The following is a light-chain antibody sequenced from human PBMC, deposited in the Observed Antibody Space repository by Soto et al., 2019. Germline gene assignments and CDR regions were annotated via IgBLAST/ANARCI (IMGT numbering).Light chain of an antibody. CDR2: DAS. J-gene: IGKJ1*01. CDR1: QSISSW. CDR3: QQYNSYWT. V-gene: IGKV1-5*01. Sequence: DIQMTQSPSTLSASVGDRVTIACRASQSISSWLAWYQQKPGKAPKLLIYDASSLESGVPSRFSGRGSGTEFTLTISSLQPDDSATYYCQQYNSYWTFGPGTKVDIX.